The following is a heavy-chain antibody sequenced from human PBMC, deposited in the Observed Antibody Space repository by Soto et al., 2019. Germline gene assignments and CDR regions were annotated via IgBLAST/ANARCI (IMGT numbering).Heavy chain of an antibody. Sequence: PSETLSLTCTVSGGSISSYYWSWIRQPPGKGLEWIGYIYYSGSTNYNPSLKSRVTISVDTSKNQFSLKLSSVTAADTAVYYCARVSREYSSRWSSVDYWGQGTLVTVSS. CDR1: GGSISSYY. D-gene: IGHD6-13*01. J-gene: IGHJ4*02. CDR2: IYYSGST. CDR3: ARVSREYSSRWSSVDY. V-gene: IGHV4-59*01.